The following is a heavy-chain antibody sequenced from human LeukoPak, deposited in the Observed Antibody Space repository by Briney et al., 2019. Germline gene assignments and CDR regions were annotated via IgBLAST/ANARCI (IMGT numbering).Heavy chain of an antibody. CDR3: ASSLGALI. CDR1: GFTFTSYW. Sequence: GGSLRLSCEASGFTFTSYWMHWVRPAPGKGLVWVSRIKSDGSSTNYADSVKGRFTISRDNAKNTVYLQMNSLRAEDTAVYYCASSLGALIWGQGTLVTVPS. V-gene: IGHV3-74*01. CDR2: IKSDGSST. D-gene: IGHD1-26*01. J-gene: IGHJ4*02.